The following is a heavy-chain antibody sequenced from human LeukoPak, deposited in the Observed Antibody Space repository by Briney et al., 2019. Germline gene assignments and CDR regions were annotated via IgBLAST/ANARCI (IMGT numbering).Heavy chain of an antibody. D-gene: IGHD6-13*01. CDR1: GGTFSSYA. CDR2: IIPIFSTA. CDR3: ARDKGGYSSSWLNWFDP. V-gene: IGHV1-69*06. Sequence: SVKVSCKASGGTFSSYAISWVRQAPGQGLEWMGGIIPIFSTANYAQKFQGRVTITADKSTSTAYMELSSLRSEDTAVYYCARDKGGYSSSWLNWFDPWGQGTLVTVSS. J-gene: IGHJ5*02.